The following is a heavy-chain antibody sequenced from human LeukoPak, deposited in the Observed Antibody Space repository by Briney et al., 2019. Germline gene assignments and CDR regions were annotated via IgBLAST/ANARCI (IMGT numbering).Heavy chain of an antibody. CDR1: GFTVSENY. Sequence: PGGSLRLSCAVSGFTVSENYMSWVRQAPGKGLEWVSTIYSGGLTYYADPVKSKFTISRDNSKNTLYLQMSSLRAEDTAVYYCVRDRWPGLGDFWGQGTTVTVSS. V-gene: IGHV3-66*01. CDR2: IYSGGLT. J-gene: IGHJ6*02. D-gene: IGHD6-19*01. CDR3: VRDRWPGLGDF.